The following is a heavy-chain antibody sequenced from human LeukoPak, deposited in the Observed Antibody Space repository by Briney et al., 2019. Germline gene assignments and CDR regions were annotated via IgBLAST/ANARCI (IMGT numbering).Heavy chain of an antibody. D-gene: IGHD6-19*01. V-gene: IGHV1-2*02. CDR2: INPNSGGT. CDR3: ARALSSSGWSNWFDP. J-gene: IGHJ5*02. CDR1: GYTFTGYY. Sequence: GASVKVSCKASGYTFTGYYMHWVRQAPGQGLEWMGWINPNSGGTNYAQKFQGRVTMTRDTSISTAYMELSRLRSDDTAVYYCARALSSSGWSNWFDPWGQGTLVTVSS.